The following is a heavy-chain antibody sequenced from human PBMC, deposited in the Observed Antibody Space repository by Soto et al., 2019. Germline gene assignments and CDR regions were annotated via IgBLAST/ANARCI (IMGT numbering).Heavy chain of an antibody. Sequence: QVQLVESGGGVVQPGRSLRLSCAASGFTFSSYGMHWVRQAPGKGLEWVAVISYDGSNKYYADSVKGRFTISRDNSKNTMYLQMNSLRAEDTAVYYCAKGTIPLRVPSFDYWGQGTLVTVSS. V-gene: IGHV3-30*18. D-gene: IGHD2-2*01. CDR3: AKGTIPLRVPSFDY. CDR1: GFTFSSYG. J-gene: IGHJ4*02. CDR2: ISYDGSNK.